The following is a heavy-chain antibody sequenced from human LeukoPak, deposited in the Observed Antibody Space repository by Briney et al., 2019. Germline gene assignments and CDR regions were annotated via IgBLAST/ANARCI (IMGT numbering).Heavy chain of an antibody. D-gene: IGHD2-2*01. CDR2: ISGDGGST. CDR3: AKVGRYCSSTSCSLPFDY. V-gene: IGHV3-43*02. J-gene: IGHJ4*02. CDR1: GFTFDDYA. Sequence: QPGGSLRLSCAASGFTFDDYAMHWVRQAPGKGLEWGSLISGDGGSTYYADSVKGRFTISRDNSKNSLYLQMNSLRTEDTALYYCAKVGRYCSSTSCSLPFDYWGQGTLVTVSS.